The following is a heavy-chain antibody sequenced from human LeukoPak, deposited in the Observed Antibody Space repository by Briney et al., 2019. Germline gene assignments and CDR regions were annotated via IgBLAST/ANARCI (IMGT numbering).Heavy chain of an antibody. D-gene: IGHD6-19*01. CDR1: GFTFTSYA. J-gene: IGHJ4*02. CDR3: AKNPLVAGTIYFDS. Sequence: KPGGSLRLSCAASGFTFTSYAMSWVRQAPGKGLEWVSSISGNGDSRNYADSVKGRFTISRGNSKSTLYLEMNSLRAEDTAVYYCAKNPLVAGTIYFDSWGQGTLLTVSS. CDR2: ISGNGDSR. V-gene: IGHV3-23*01.